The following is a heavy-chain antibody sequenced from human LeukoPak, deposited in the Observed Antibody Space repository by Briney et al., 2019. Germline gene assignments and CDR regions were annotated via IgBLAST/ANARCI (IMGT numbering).Heavy chain of an antibody. Sequence: ASVKVSCKASGYTFTRYYMHWVRQAPGQGLEWMGMINPSGGDTTYAQKLQGRVTMTRDTSTSTVYMELSILRSEDTAVYYCARENGGEDYWSQGTLVTVSS. D-gene: IGHD2-21*01. V-gene: IGHV1-46*01. CDR2: INPSGGDT. J-gene: IGHJ4*02. CDR3: ARENGGEDY. CDR1: GYTFTRYY.